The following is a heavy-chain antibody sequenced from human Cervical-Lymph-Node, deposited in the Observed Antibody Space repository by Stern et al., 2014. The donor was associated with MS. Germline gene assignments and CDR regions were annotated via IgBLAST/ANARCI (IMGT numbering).Heavy chain of an antibody. V-gene: IGHV1-69*01. D-gene: IGHD3-22*01. CDR1: GGTFSSYV. Sequence: QVQLVQSGAEVKKPGSSVKVSCKASGGTFSSYVFSWVRQAPGQGLEWMGGIIPIFGTANYAQKFEGRVTITADDSTRTAYMELSNLRSEDTAVYYCARTPRLGYHDASGHYFDYWGQGTLVTVSS. CDR2: IIPIFGTA. J-gene: IGHJ4*02. CDR3: ARTPRLGYHDASGHYFDY.